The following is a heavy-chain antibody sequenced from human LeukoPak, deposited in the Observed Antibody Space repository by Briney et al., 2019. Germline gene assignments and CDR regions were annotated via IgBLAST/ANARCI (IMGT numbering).Heavy chain of an antibody. Sequence: SETLSLTCTVSGGSISSGGYYWSWIRQHPGKGLEWIGYIYYSGSTYYNPSLKSRATISVDTSKNQFSLKLSSVTAADTAVYYCARIVVPAAKGHYYYMDVWGKGTTVTVSS. CDR3: ARIVVPAAKGHYYYMDV. CDR1: GGSISSGGYY. J-gene: IGHJ6*03. D-gene: IGHD2-2*01. V-gene: IGHV4-31*03. CDR2: IYYSGST.